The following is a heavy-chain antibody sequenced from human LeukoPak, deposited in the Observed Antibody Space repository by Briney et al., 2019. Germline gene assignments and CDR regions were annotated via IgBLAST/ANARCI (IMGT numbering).Heavy chain of an antibody. J-gene: IGHJ4*02. D-gene: IGHD6-19*01. CDR1: GFTFSTYS. Sequence: GGSLRLSCAASGFTFSTYSMTWVRQGPGKGLEWVSSIYPSGDSTYYADSVKGRFTISRDNSKNTLYLQMSSLRTEDTAIYYCAKDVVPDSGWDLDYWGQGTLVTVSS. CDR2: IYPSGDST. CDR3: AKDVVPDSGWDLDY. V-gene: IGHV3-23*01.